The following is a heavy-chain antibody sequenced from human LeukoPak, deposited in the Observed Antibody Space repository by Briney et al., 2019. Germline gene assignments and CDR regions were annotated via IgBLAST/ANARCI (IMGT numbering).Heavy chain of an antibody. CDR2: ISYDGSNK. D-gene: IGHD2-15*01. V-gene: IGHV3-30*18. Sequence: GRSLRLSCAASGFTFSRYGMHWVRQAPGKGLEWVAVISYDGSNKYYADSVKGRFTISRDNSKDTLYLQVNSLRAEDTAVYYCANDGGNIVVVEYYFDYWGQGTLVTVSS. CDR1: GFTFSRYG. J-gene: IGHJ4*02. CDR3: ANDGGNIVVVEYYFDY.